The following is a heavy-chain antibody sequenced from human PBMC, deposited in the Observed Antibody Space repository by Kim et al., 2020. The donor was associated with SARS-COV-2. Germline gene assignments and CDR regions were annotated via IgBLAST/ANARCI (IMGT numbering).Heavy chain of an antibody. V-gene: IGHV3-53*04. Sequence: GRFTISRHNSKNTLYLQMNSLRAEETAVYYCATHSPQFCSYGRESYYFDYWGQGTLVTVSS. D-gene: IGHD5-18*01. J-gene: IGHJ4*02. CDR3: ATHSPQFCSYGRESYYFDY.